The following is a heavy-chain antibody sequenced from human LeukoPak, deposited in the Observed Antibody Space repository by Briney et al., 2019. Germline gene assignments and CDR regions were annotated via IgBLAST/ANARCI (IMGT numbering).Heavy chain of an antibody. CDR2: INHSGST. Sequence: SETLSLTCAVYGGPFSGYYWSWIRQPPGKGLEWIGEINHSGSTNYNPSLKSRVTISVDTSKNQFSLKLSSVTAADTAVYYCARGYYYDSSGYYKRSSLDYWGQGTLVTVSS. V-gene: IGHV4-34*01. J-gene: IGHJ4*02. D-gene: IGHD3-22*01. CDR3: ARGYYYDSSGYYKRSSLDY. CDR1: GGPFSGYY.